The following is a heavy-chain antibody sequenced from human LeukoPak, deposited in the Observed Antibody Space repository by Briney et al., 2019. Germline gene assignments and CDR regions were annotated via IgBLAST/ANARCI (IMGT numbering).Heavy chain of an antibody. CDR1: GGSISSSSYY. CDR2: IYYSGST. V-gene: IGHV4-39*01. CDR3: ASHVWFHP. Sequence: SETLSLTCTVPGGSISSSSYYWGWIRQPPGKGLEWIGSIYYSGSTYYNPSLKSRVIISVDTSKNQFSLKLSSVTAADTAVYYCASHVWFHPWGQGTLVTVSS. J-gene: IGHJ5*02.